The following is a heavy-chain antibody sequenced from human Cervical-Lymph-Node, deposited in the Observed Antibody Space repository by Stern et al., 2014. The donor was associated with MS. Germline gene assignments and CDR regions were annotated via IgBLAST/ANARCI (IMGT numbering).Heavy chain of an antibody. CDR3: ARAVRVDTYFDY. CDR2: IYHSGAT. V-gene: IGHV4-4*02. J-gene: IGHJ4*02. D-gene: IGHD5-18*01. Sequence: QVQLQESGPGLVKPSGTLSLTCAVSGGSISNYNWWSWVRQPPGKGLEWIGEIYHSGATNYNPSLKSRVTISLDKTNHHFSLKLRSVTAADTAVYYCARAVRVDTYFDYWGQGTLVTVSS. CDR1: GGSISNYNW.